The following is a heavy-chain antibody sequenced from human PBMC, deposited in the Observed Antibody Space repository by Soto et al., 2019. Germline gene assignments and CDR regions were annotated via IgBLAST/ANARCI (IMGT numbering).Heavy chain of an antibody. CDR1: GGSVNNKTYS. J-gene: IGHJ4*02. Sequence: SETLSLTCSVSGGSVNNKTYSWSWIRPPPGQRLEWIGYVYYSGTTNSNPALTSRVTISIDMSKTQFSLRLSAVPAADAALYSCARTTAVPNTLRSRYCFYFWGQGTLVTVSS. D-gene: IGHD2-15*01. CDR3: ARTTAVPNTLRSRYCFYF. CDR2: VYYSGTT. V-gene: IGHV4-61*01.